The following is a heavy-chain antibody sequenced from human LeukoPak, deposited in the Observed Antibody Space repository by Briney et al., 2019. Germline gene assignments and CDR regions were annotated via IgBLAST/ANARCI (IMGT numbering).Heavy chain of an antibody. CDR3: ARIITGAVGDAFDI. CDR1: GGTFSSYA. J-gene: IGHJ3*02. Sequence: GSSVKLSCTASGGTFSSYAISWVRQAAGQGLEWMGGIIPIFGTANYAQKFQGRVTITADESTSTAYMELSSLRSEDTAVYYCARIITGAVGDAFDIWGQGTMVTVSS. CDR2: IIPIFGTA. D-gene: IGHD3-22*01. V-gene: IGHV1-69*01.